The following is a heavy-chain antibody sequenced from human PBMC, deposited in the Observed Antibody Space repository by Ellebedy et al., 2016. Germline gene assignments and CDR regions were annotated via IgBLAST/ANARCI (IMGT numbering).Heavy chain of an antibody. V-gene: IGHV1-69*04. CDR1: GGPFSNFV. J-gene: IGHJ6*02. D-gene: IGHD1-1*01. CDR3: ARDRPGGGLERRLSYYFYGMDV. Sequence: ASVKVSCKASGGPFSNFVISWVRQAPGQGLEWMGRIIPILDMATYAQKFQGRVTITADRSTSTAYMELSSLRSEDTAVYYCARDRPGGGLERRLSYYFYGMDVWGQGTTVTVSS. CDR2: IIPILDMA.